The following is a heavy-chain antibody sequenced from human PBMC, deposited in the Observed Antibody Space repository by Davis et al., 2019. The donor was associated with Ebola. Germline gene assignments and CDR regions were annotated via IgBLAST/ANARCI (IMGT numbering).Heavy chain of an antibody. D-gene: IGHD6-13*01. CDR3: ARDLVGGGSWYPLDV. Sequence: ASVKVSCKASGYSFTIYGMHWVRQASGQRLEWMAWIDAGNGKTKYSENFQGRVTITRDTSANTAYMELSSLRSEDSAVYYCARDLVGGGSWYPLDVWGQGTTVTVSS. CDR2: IDAGNGKT. V-gene: IGHV1-3*01. J-gene: IGHJ6*02. CDR1: GYSFTIYG.